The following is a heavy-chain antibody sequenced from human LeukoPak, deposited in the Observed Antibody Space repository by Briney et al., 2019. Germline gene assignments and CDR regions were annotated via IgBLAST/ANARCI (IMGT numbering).Heavy chain of an antibody. D-gene: IGHD2/OR15-2a*01. CDR3: AHSKHYYFD. V-gene: IGHV4-39*01. CDR1: GGSTNRDEHC. Sequence: SQTLSLTCAVSGGSTNRDEHCWAWVRQPPGKGLEWLASICYGGTTYYNPSLKSRVTISVDTSTNKFPLKLSSVTAADTAVYYCAHSKHYYFDWGQGTLVTVSS. J-gene: IGHJ4*02. CDR2: ICYGGTT.